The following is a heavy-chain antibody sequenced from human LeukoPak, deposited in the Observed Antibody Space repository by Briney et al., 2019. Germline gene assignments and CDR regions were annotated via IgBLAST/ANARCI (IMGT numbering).Heavy chain of an antibody. J-gene: IGHJ6*03. CDR3: ARGIMTPYYMDV. V-gene: IGHV3-21*01. CDR2: ISSSSSYI. CDR1: GFTFSSYS. D-gene: IGHD3-16*01. Sequence: TGGSLRLSCAASGFTFSSYSMNWVRQAPGKGLEWVSFISSSSSYIYYADSVKGRFTISRDNAKKSLYLQMNCLRAEDTAVYYCARGIMTPYYMDVWGGGTTVTVSS.